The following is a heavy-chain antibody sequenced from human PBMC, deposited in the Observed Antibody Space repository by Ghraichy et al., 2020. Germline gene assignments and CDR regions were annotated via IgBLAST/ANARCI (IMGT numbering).Heavy chain of an antibody. CDR3: YGVGATTEGFDY. CDR2: IYYSGST. D-gene: IGHD1-26*01. Sequence: GSLRLTCTVSGGSISSSSYYWGWIRQPPGKGLEWIGSIYYSGSTYYNPSLKSRVTISVDTSKNQFSLKLSSVTAADTAVYYCYGVGATTEGFDYWGQGTLVTVSS. V-gene: IGHV4-39*01. J-gene: IGHJ4*02. CDR1: GGSISSSSYY.